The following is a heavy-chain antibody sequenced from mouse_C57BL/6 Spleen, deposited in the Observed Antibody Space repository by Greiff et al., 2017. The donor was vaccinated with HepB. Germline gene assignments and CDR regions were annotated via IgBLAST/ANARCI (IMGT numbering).Heavy chain of an antibody. J-gene: IGHJ4*01. CDR3: ARGIYYYGPYAMDY. CDR1: GFTFSDYG. Sequence: EVHLVESGGGLVKPGGSLKLSCAASGFTFSDYGMHWVRQAPEKGLEWVAYISSGSSTIYYADTVKGRFTISRDNAKNTLFLQMTSLRSEDTAMYYCARGIYYYGPYAMDYWGQGTSVTVSS. D-gene: IGHD1-1*01. V-gene: IGHV5-17*01. CDR2: ISSGSSTI.